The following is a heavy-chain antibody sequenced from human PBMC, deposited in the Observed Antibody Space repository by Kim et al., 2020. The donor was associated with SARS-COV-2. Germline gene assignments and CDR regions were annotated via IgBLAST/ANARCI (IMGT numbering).Heavy chain of an antibody. CDR3: AQRFDY. V-gene: IGHV3-23*01. Sequence: GSGGSTNYADSEKGRFTIARDYSKNTLYLTMNSLRAGGAAVYYCAQRFDYWGQGTLVTVSS. J-gene: IGHJ4*02. CDR2: GSGGST.